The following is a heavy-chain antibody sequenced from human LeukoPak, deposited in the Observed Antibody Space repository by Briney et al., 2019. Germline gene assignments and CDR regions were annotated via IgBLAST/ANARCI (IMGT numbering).Heavy chain of an antibody. D-gene: IGHD2-2*01. V-gene: IGHV1-69*13. J-gene: IGHJ4*02. CDR2: IIPIFGTA. Sequence: ASVKVSCKASGYTFTSYGISWVRQAPGQGLEWMGGIIPIFGTANYAQKFQGRVTITADESTSTAYMELSSLRSEDTAVYYCARVLGEVPAATQKYDYFDYWGQGTLVTVSS. CDR3: ARVLGEVPAATQKYDYFDY. CDR1: GYTFTSYG.